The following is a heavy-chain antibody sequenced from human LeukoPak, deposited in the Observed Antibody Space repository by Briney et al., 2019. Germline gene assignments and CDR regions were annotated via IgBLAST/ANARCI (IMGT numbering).Heavy chain of an antibody. CDR3: ARVERYSSSRPTYYYGMDV. V-gene: IGHV1-18*01. Sequence: ASVKVSCKASGYTFTSYGISWVRQAPGQGLEWMGWISAYNGNTNYAQKLQGRVTMTTDTSTSTAYMELRSLRSDDTAVYYCARVERYSSSRPTYYYGMDVWGQGTTVTVSS. CDR1: GYTFTSYG. J-gene: IGHJ6*02. CDR2: ISAYNGNT. D-gene: IGHD6-13*01.